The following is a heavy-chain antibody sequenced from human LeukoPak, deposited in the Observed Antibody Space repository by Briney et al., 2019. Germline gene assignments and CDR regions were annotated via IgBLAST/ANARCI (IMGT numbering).Heavy chain of an antibody. V-gene: IGHV3-23*01. D-gene: IGHD6-13*01. CDR2: ISGSGGST. J-gene: IGHJ4*02. CDR3: AKKGIAAPDSFDY. CDR1: GFTFSSYV. Sequence: PGGSLRLSCAASGFTFSSYVLSWVRQAPGKGLGWVSSISGSGGSTYYAGSVKGRFTISRDSSKNTLYLQMNSLRAEDTAVYYCAKKGIAAPDSFDYWGQGALVTVSS.